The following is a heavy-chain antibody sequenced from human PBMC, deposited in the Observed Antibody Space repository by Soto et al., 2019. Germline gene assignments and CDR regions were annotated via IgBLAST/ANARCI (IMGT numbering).Heavy chain of an antibody. V-gene: IGHV4-30-4*01. D-gene: IGHD3-22*01. CDR2: IYDSGST. CDR1: GGSISSADYY. J-gene: IGHJ3*02. CDR3: ARGVYYYDSSGSFDI. Sequence: NPSETLSLTCTVSGGSISSADYYWNWVRQPPGKGLECIGYIYDSGSTYYNPSLKSRLTISGGTSKKQFSLELSSVTAADTAVYYCARGVYYYDSSGSFDIWGQGTMVTVSS.